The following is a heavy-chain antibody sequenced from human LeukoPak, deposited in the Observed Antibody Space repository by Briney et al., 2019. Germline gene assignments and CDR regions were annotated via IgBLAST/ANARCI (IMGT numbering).Heavy chain of an antibody. V-gene: IGHV4-59*01. CDR1: GGSISSYY. J-gene: IGHJ4*02. Sequence: SETLSLTCTVSGGSISSYYWSWIRQPPGKGLEWIGYIYYSGSTNYNPSLKSRVTISVDTSKNQFSLKLSSVTAADTAVYYCAIFDFWSGYYRDYWGQGTLVTVSS. CDR2: IYYSGST. D-gene: IGHD3-3*01. CDR3: AIFDFWSGYYRDY.